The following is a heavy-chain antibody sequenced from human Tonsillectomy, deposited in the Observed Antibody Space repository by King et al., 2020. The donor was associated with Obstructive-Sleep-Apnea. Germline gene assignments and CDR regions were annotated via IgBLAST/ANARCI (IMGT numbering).Heavy chain of an antibody. D-gene: IGHD4-17*01. CDR3: ARDQYGDYADY. CDR2: ISAYSGNT. Sequence: LVQSGAEVKKPGASVKVSCKASGYTFTNYGISWVRQAPGQGLEWMGWISAYSGNTHFAQNLQGRVTMTADTSTSTAYMQLRSLRSDDTAVYYCARDQYGDYADYWGQGTLVTVSS. V-gene: IGHV1-18*04. CDR1: GYTFTNYG. J-gene: IGHJ4*02.